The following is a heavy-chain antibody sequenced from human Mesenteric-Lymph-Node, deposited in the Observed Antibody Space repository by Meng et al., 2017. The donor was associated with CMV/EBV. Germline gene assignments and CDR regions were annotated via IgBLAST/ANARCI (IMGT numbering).Heavy chain of an antibody. CDR3: ARHQRWLKSEGGFNY. CDR1: GGSFSGYY. CDR2: INHSGST. D-gene: IGHD4-23*01. Sequence: QNGGAGLFKPSGPLSPTWAFDGGSFSGYYWSWIRQPPGKGLEWIGEINHSGSTNYNPSLKSRVTISVDTSKNQFSLKLSSVTAADTAVYYCARHQRWLKSEGGFNYWGQGTLVTVSS. J-gene: IGHJ4*02. V-gene: IGHV4-34*01.